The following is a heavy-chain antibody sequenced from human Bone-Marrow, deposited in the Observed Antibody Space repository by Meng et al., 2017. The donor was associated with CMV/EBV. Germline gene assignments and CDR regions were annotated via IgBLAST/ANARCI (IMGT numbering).Heavy chain of an antibody. Sequence: ASVKVSCKASGYTFTGYYMHWVRQAPGQGLEWMGWINPNSGGTNYAQKFQGRVTMTRDTSISTAYMELSRLRSDDTAVYYCARDLPYDFWSGYSAPWGQGTLVPVSS. J-gene: IGHJ5*02. CDR2: INPNSGGT. CDR1: GYTFTGYY. CDR3: ARDLPYDFWSGYSAP. V-gene: IGHV1-2*02. D-gene: IGHD3-3*01.